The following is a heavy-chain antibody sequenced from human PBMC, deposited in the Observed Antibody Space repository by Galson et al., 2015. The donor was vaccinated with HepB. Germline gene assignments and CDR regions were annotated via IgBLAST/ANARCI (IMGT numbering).Heavy chain of an antibody. CDR3: ARDRGIGYCSSTSCPAPFDY. Sequence: SLRLSCAASGFTFSSYWMSWVRQAPGKGLEWVANIKQDGSEKYYVDSVKGRFTISRDNAKNSLYLQMNSLRAEDTAVYYCARDRGIGYCSSTSCPAPFDYWGQGTLVTVSS. CDR2: IKQDGSEK. J-gene: IGHJ4*02. V-gene: IGHV3-7*03. D-gene: IGHD2-2*01. CDR1: GFTFSSYW.